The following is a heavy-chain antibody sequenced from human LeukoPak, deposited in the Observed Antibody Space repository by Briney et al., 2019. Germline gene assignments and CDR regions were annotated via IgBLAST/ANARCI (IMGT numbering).Heavy chain of an antibody. V-gene: IGHV3-30-3*01. CDR1: GFTFSSYA. J-gene: IGHJ4*02. D-gene: IGHD6-6*01. Sequence: GGSLRLSCAASGFTFSSYAMHWVRQAPGKGLEWVAVISYDGSNKHYADSVKGRFTISRDNSKNTLYLQMNSLRAEDTAVYYCARFERARTSFDYWGQGTLVTVFS. CDR2: ISYDGSNK. CDR3: ARFERARTSFDY.